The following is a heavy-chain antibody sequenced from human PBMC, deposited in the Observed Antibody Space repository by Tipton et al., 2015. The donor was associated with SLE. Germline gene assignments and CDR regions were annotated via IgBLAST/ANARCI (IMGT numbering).Heavy chain of an antibody. CDR1: GGTFSTYA. J-gene: IGHJ4*02. CDR2: IIPIFGTA. CDR3: ARDRDGSGFFDY. Sequence: QLVQSGAEVKKPGSSVKVSCKVSGGTFSTYAISWVRQAPGQGLKWMGGIIPIFGTANYAQQFQGRVTITTDESTSTAYMELSSLRSEDTAVYYCARDRDGSGFFDYWGQGTLVTVSS. D-gene: IGHD3-10*01. V-gene: IGHV1-69*01.